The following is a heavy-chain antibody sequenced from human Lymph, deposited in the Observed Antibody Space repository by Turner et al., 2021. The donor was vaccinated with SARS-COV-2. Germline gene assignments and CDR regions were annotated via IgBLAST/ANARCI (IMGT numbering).Heavy chain of an antibody. CDR3: ARDRGGYGAYYYGIDV. Sequence: EVQLVESGGGLVQPGGSLRLSCAASGFTFSSYSMNWVRQAPGKGLEWVSYISISSSTIYYAYSVKCRFTISRDNAKNSLYLQMNSLRDEDTAVYYCARDRGGYGAYYYGIDVWGQGTTVTVSS. V-gene: IGHV3-48*02. D-gene: IGHD2-15*01. CDR1: GFTFSSYS. CDR2: ISISSSTI. J-gene: IGHJ6*02.